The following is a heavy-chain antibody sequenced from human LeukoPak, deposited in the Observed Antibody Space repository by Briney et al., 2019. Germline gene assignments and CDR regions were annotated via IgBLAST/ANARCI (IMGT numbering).Heavy chain of an antibody. D-gene: IGHD3-10*01. V-gene: IGHV3-21*01. CDR1: GFTFSSYS. CDR2: ISSSSSYI. Sequence: GGSLRLSCAASGFTFSSYSMNWVRQAPGKGLEWVSSISSSSSYIYYADSVKGRFTISRDNAKNSLYLQMNSLRAEDTAVYYCARAKVWGVDYYYYGMDVWGQGTTVTVSS. CDR3: ARAKVWGVDYYYYGMDV. J-gene: IGHJ6*02.